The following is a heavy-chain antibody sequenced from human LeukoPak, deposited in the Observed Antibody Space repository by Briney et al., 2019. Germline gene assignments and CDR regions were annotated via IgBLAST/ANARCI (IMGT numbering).Heavy chain of an antibody. CDR3: ARDLGYCTNGVCRTRFDY. CDR2: IIPIFGTA. D-gene: IGHD2-8*01. J-gene: IGHJ4*02. V-gene: IGHV1-69*01. Sequence: SVKVSCKASGGTFISYAISWVRQAPGQGLEWMGGIIPIFGTANYAQKFQGRVTITADESTSTAYMELSSLRSEDTAVYYCARDLGYCTNGVCRTRFDYWGQGTLVAVSS. CDR1: GGTFISYA.